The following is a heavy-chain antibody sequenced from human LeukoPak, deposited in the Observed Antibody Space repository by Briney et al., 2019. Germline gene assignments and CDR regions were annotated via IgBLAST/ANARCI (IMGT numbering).Heavy chain of an antibody. CDR1: GGSFSGYY. CDR3: AREKIAYYDNSGRGWFDP. V-gene: IGHV4-34*01. D-gene: IGHD3-22*01. J-gene: IGHJ5*02. CDR2: INHSGST. Sequence: SETLSLTCAVYGGSFSGYYWSWIRQPPGKGLEWIGEINHSGSTNYNPSLKSRVTMSVDTSKNQFSLRLSSVTAADTAVYYCAREKIAYYDNSGRGWFDPWGQGTLVTVSS.